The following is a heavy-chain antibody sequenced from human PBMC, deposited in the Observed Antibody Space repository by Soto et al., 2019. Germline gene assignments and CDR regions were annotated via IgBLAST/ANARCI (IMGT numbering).Heavy chain of an antibody. CDR2: IYSSGST. Sequence: SQTLSLTCTLTGGALSGYYCTSIRQSGGEGLEWIGRIYSSGSTNYNPSLKSRVTISLDTSMNYFSLRLSSVTAADTAVYDCARGQRFSDWFDPWGQGTLVTVSS. D-gene: IGHD3-3*01. CDR3: ARGQRFSDWFDP. J-gene: IGHJ5*02. V-gene: IGHV4-4*07. CDR1: GGALSGYY.